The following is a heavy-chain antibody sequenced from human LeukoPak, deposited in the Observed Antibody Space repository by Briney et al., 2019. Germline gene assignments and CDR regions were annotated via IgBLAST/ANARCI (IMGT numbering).Heavy chain of an antibody. CDR1: GASISSGGYS. J-gene: IGHJ6*02. CDR2: IYYGGST. CDR3: ARVVVHYYFGLDF. V-gene: IGHV4-31*03. D-gene: IGHD2-8*01. Sequence: SETLSLTCTVSGASISSGGYSWSWIRQHPEKGLEWIGNIYYGGSTYYNPSLKSRLTLSIDMSKNQFSLRLSSVTAADTALYYCARVVVHYYFGLDFWGQGTTVTVSS.